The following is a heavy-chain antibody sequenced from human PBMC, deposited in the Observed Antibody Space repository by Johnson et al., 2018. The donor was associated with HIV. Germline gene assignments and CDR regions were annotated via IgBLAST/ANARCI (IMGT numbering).Heavy chain of an antibody. J-gene: IGHJ3*02. V-gene: IGHV3-30-3*01. CDR1: GFTFSSYA. Sequence: QVQLVESGGGVVQPGRSLRLSCAASGFTFSSYAMHWVRQAPGKGLEWVAVISYDGSNKYYADSVKSRFTISRDNSKNTLYLQMNSLRAEDTAVYYCARGGARSSGYYSAFDIWGQGTMVTVSS. CDR2: ISYDGSNK. CDR3: ARGGARSSGYYSAFDI. D-gene: IGHD3-22*01.